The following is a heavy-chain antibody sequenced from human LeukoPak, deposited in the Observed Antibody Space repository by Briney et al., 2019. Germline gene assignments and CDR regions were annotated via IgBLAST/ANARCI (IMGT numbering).Heavy chain of an antibody. CDR2: IRYDGSNK. CDR1: GFTFSSYG. J-gene: IGHJ4*02. Sequence: PGGSLRLSCAASGFTFSSYGMHWVRQAPGKGLEWVAFIRYDGSNKYYADSVKGRFTISRDNSKNTLYLQMNSLRAEDTAVYYCANLGGCSSTSCPMYGYFDYWGQGILVTVSS. V-gene: IGHV3-30*02. D-gene: IGHD2-2*01. CDR3: ANLGGCSSTSCPMYGYFDY.